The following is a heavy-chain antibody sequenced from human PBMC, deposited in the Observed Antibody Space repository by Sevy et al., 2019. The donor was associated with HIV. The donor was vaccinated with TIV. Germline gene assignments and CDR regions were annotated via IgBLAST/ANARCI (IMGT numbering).Heavy chain of an antibody. CDR3: AKHVLRYSTFDP. CDR2: IRGSGGST. D-gene: IGHD3-9*01. V-gene: IGHV3-23*01. CDR1: GFTFSSYA. J-gene: IGHJ5*02. Sequence: GGSLRLSCAASGFTFSSYAMSWVRQAPGKGLEWVSAIRGSGGSTYYADSVKGRFTISRDNSKNTLYLQMNSLRAEDTAVYYCAKHVLRYSTFDPWGQGTLVTVSS.